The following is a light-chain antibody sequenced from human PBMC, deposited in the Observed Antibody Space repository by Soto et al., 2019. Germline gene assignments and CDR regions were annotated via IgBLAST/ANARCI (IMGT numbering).Light chain of an antibody. Sequence: EMVVTQSPGTLSLSPGERATHSCRASQSDTNAYLTWYQQKPGQAPRLLIYGASTRATGIPDRFSGSGSGTDFTRTISRVEPEDLAVYYCHYYGGPFGGGTKIEIK. CDR2: GAS. J-gene: IGKJ4*01. V-gene: IGKV3-20*01. CDR1: QSDTNAY. CDR3: HYYGGP.